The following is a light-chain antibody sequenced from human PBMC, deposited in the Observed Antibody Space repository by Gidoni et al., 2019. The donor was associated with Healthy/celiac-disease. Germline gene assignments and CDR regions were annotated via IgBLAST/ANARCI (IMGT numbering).Light chain of an antibody. CDR1: QSVSSN. Sequence: VMMQSPATLSVSPGERATLSCRASQSVSSNLSWYQQKPGQAPRLLIYGASTRATGIPARFSGSGSGTEFTLTISSLQSEDFAVYYCQQYNNSPLTFGGGTKVEIK. CDR2: GAS. CDR3: QQYNNSPLT. V-gene: IGKV3D-15*02. J-gene: IGKJ4*01.